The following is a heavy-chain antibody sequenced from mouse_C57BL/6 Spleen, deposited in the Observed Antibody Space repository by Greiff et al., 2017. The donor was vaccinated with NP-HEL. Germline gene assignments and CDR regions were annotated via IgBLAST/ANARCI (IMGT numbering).Heavy chain of an antibody. V-gene: IGHV5-4*01. D-gene: IGHD3-2*02. Sequence: EVQLVESGGGLVKPGGSLKLSCAASGFTFSSYAMSWVRQTPEKRLEWVATISDGGSYTYYPDNVKGRFTISRDNAKNNLYLQMSHLKSEDTAMYYCAREDSSGYDYWGQGTTLTVSS. CDR1: GFTFSSYA. CDR2: ISDGGSYT. CDR3: AREDSSGYDY. J-gene: IGHJ2*01.